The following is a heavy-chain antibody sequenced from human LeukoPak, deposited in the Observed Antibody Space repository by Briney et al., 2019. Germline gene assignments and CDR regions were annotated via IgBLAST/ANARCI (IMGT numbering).Heavy chain of an antibody. CDR1: GYTFTSYA. CDR2: INTNTGNP. Sequence: ASVKVSCKASGYTFTSYAMNWVRQAPGQGLEWMGWINTNTGNPTYAQGFTGRFVFSLDTSVSTAYLQISSLKAEDTAVYYCARDREIDPIVGATRWDAFDIWGQGTMVTVSS. V-gene: IGHV7-4-1*02. D-gene: IGHD1-26*01. CDR3: ARDREIDPIVGATRWDAFDI. J-gene: IGHJ3*02.